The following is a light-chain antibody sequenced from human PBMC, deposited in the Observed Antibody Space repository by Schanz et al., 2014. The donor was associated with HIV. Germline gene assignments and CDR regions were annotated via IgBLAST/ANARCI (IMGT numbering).Light chain of an antibody. V-gene: IGLV2-8*01. Sequence: QSVLTQPASVSGSPGQSITISCTGSSSDPGGSNYVSWYQQHPDKAPQLLIYEVNMRPSGVPDRFSGSKSGNTASLTVSGLQAEDEADYYCISYAGTNNPVFGGGTKLTVL. CDR2: EVN. CDR3: ISYAGTNNPV. J-gene: IGLJ2*01. CDR1: SSDPGGSNY.